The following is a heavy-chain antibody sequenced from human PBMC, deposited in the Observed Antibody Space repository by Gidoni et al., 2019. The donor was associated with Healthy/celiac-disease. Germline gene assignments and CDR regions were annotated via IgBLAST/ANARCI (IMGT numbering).Heavy chain of an antibody. CDR3: ARQGYYGSGSPPVH. J-gene: IGHJ4*02. CDR2: IYYSGST. D-gene: IGHD3-10*01. CDR1: GGSISSSSYY. V-gene: IGHV4-39*01. Sequence: QLQLQESGPGLVKPSETLSLTCTVSGGSISSSSYYWGWIRQPPGKGLEWIGSIYYSGSTYYNPSLKSRVTISVDTSKNQFSLKLSSVTAADTAVYYCARQGYYGSGSPPVHWGQGTLVTVSS.